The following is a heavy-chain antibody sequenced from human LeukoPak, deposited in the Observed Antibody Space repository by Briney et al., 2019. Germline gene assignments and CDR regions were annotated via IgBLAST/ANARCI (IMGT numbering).Heavy chain of an antibody. J-gene: IGHJ3*02. CDR3: VVAATTADAFDI. D-gene: IGHD2-15*01. Sequence: SETLSLTCTVSGGSISSSSYYWGWIRQPPGKGLEWIGSIYYSGSTYYNPSLKSRVTISVDTSKNQFSLKLSSVTAADTALYYCVVAATTADAFDIWGQGTMVTVSS. V-gene: IGHV4-39*01. CDR2: IYYSGST. CDR1: GGSISSSSYY.